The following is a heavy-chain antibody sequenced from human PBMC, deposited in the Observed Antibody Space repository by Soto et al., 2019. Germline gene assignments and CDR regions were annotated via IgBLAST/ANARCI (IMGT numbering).Heavy chain of an antibody. J-gene: IGHJ4*02. CDR3: ARDRLVYWSGGSCYSDYFDD. D-gene: IGHD2-15*01. CDR1: GGSISSYY. V-gene: IGHV4-4*07. CDR2: IYTSGST. Sequence: PSETLSLTCTVSGGSISSYYWSWIRQPAGKGLEWIGRIYTSGSTNYNPSLKSRVTMSVDTSKNQFSLKLSSVTAADTAVYYCARDRLVYWSGGSCYSDYFDDRGQATLVTVS.